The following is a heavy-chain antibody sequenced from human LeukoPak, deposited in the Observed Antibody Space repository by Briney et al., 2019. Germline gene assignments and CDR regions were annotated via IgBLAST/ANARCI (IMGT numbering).Heavy chain of an antibody. V-gene: IGHV4-59*01. Sequence: PSETLSLTCTVSGGSISSYYWSWIRQPPGKGLEWIGYIYYSGSTNYNPSLKSRVTISVDTSKNQFSLKLNSVTAADTAVYYCATRRGYGARWFDPWGQGTLVTVSS. CDR1: GGSISSYY. J-gene: IGHJ5*02. CDR2: IYYSGST. CDR3: ATRRGYGARWFDP. D-gene: IGHD4-17*01.